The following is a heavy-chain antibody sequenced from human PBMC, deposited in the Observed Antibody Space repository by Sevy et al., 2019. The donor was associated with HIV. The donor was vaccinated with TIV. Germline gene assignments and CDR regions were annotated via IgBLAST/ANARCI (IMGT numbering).Heavy chain of an antibody. Sequence: GGSLRLSCAASGFTFDDYAMHWVRQAPGKGLEWVSGISWNSRSIGYADSVKGRFTISRDNAKNSLYLQMNSLRAEDTALYYCAKSPRYDILTGSFDPWGQGTLVTVSS. V-gene: IGHV3-9*01. D-gene: IGHD3-9*01. CDR2: ISWNSRSI. CDR1: GFTFDDYA. CDR3: AKSPRYDILTGSFDP. J-gene: IGHJ5*02.